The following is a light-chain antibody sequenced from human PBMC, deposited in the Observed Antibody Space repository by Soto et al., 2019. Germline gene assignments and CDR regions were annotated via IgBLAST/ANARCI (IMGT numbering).Light chain of an antibody. CDR2: MNN. CDR3: ATWDDSLIGVI. J-gene: IGLJ2*01. Sequence: QAVVTQPPSASGTPGQRVTISCSGSSSNIGSNYVYSYQQLPGTAPKLLIYMNNQRPSGVFDRFSGSKSGTSASLAISGLRSEDEADYYCATWDDSLIGVIFGGGTKLTVL. V-gene: IGLV1-47*01. CDR1: SSNIGSNY.